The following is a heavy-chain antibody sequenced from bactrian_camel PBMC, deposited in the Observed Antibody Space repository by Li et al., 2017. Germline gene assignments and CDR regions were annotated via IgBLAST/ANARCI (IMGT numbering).Heavy chain of an antibody. CDR1: GYAFGSYC. Sequence: HVQLVESGGGTVQAGGSLRLSCAASGYAFGSYCMGWFRQAPGQKREAVAAISPGGGSSIYTDPVQGRFTITRDNSKDTLYLRMDSLKPEDTAMYYCAANPLGGRCFLNDRFFDHWGQGTQVTIS. D-gene: IGHD7*01. J-gene: IGHJ4*01. CDR3: AANPLGGRCFLNDRFFDH. V-gene: IGHV3-3*01. CDR2: ISPGGGSS.